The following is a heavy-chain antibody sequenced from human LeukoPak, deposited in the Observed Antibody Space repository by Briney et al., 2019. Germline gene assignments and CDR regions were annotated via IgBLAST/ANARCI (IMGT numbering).Heavy chain of an antibody. CDR2: ISGSGTDT. V-gene: IGHV3-23*01. D-gene: IGHD3-22*01. CDR3: ANWLHDSSGFRGYSFDY. Sequence: GGSVRLSCAASGFTFSNYAMTWVRQAPGKGLEWVSGISGSGTDTYYGELVKGRVTIAIDNSKNTLYLQMNSQKAEDTAEYYRANWLHDSSGFRGYSFDYWGQGTLVTVSS. J-gene: IGHJ4*02. CDR1: GFTFSNYA.